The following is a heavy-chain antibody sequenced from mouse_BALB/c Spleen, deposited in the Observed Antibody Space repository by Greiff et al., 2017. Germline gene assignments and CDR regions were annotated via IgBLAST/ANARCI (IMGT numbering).Heavy chain of an antibody. J-gene: IGHJ3*01. CDR1: GFTFSSYA. CDR3: ARQDGYDGPWFAY. Sequence: EVHLVESGGGLVKPGGSLKLSCAASGFTFSSYAMSWVRQTPEKRLEWVATISSGGSYTYYPDSVKGRFTISRDNAKNTLYLQMSSLRSEDTAMYYSARQDGYDGPWFAYWGQGTLVTVSA. D-gene: IGHD2-2*01. CDR2: ISSGGSYT. V-gene: IGHV5-9-3*01.